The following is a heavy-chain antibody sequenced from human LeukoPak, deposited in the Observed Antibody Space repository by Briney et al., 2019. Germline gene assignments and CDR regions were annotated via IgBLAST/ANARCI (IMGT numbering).Heavy chain of an antibody. CDR2: IKSDGRT. CDR1: GFTLSSYW. CDR3: ARAPSEIGGYYPEYFRH. Sequence: QPGGSLRLPCAASGFTLSSYWMHWVRQAPGKGLVWVSRIKSDGRTNYADSVKGRFTISRDNAKNTVSLQMNSLRAEDTGVYYCARAPSEIGGYYPEYFRHWGQGTLVIVSS. J-gene: IGHJ1*01. V-gene: IGHV3-74*01. D-gene: IGHD3-22*01.